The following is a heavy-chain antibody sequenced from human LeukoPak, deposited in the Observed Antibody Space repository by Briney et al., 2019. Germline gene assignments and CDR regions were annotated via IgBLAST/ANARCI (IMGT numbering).Heavy chain of an antibody. CDR1: GGSISSYY. CDR2: IYHSGST. Sequence: PSETLSLTCTVSGGSISSYYWSWIRQPPGKGLEWIGSIYHSGSTYYNPSLKSRITISLDTSKNQFSLKLRSVTAADTAFYYCEREGDVLGATINSWGQGTLVTVSS. V-gene: IGHV4-38-2*02. CDR3: EREGDVLGATINS. D-gene: IGHD1-26*01. J-gene: IGHJ4*02.